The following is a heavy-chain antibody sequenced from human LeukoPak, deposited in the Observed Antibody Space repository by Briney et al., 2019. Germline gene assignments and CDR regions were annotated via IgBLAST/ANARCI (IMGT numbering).Heavy chain of an antibody. Sequence: PSETLSLTCTVSGXSIRTFYGTWIRQPPGKGLEWIAYISYSGSTTYNPSLKSRVTISLDTSKNQFSLNLNSLTAADTAVYYCARGIGNSRGTRFDPWGQGTLVTVSS. CDR2: ISYSGST. CDR3: ARGIGNSRGTRFDP. J-gene: IGHJ5*02. D-gene: IGHD3-22*01. V-gene: IGHV4-59*01. CDR1: GXSIRTFY.